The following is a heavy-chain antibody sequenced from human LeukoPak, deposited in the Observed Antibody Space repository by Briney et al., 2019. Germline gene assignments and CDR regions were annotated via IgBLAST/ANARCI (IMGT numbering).Heavy chain of an antibody. D-gene: IGHD1-7*01. J-gene: IGHJ4*02. V-gene: IGHV3-15*01. Sequence: GGSLRLSCAAFGFTFTNAWMSWVRQAPGKGLEWVGRIKNKGEGETTDYAAPVKGRFTISRDDSENTLFLQMHSLETEDTALYYCVWNSEHYFNFWGQGSPVTVSS. CDR2: IKNKGEGETT. CDR1: GFTFTNAW. CDR3: VWNSEHYFNF.